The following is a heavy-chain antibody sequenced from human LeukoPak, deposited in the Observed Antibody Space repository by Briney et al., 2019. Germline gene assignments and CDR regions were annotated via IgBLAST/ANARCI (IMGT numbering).Heavy chain of an antibody. Sequence: SETLPLTCTFSGGSISSGDYYWSWIRQPPGKGLEWNGYIYYSGSTCYNPSRKSRVTISVETSKNQFSLKLSSVTAADTAVYYCARDSISWYSYGMDVWGKGTTVTVSS. CDR3: ARDSISWYSYGMDV. CDR2: IYYSGST. J-gene: IGHJ6*04. CDR1: GGSISSGDYY. V-gene: IGHV4-30-4*01. D-gene: IGHD6-13*01.